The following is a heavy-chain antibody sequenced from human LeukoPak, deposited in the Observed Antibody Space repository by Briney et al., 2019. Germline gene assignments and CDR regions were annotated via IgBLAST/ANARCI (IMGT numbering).Heavy chain of an antibody. CDR2: ITGSGDSI. D-gene: IGHD3-9*01. J-gene: IGHJ4*02. CDR1: GYTFRNYA. V-gene: IGHV3-23*01. Sequence: GGSLRLSCAASGYTFRNYAMSWVRQAPGKGLEWVSEITGSGDSIDYADSVKGRFTISRDNVKDTLYLQMNNLRAEDTAVYYCATSLVRYGDYWGPGTLVTVCS. CDR3: ATSLVRYGDY.